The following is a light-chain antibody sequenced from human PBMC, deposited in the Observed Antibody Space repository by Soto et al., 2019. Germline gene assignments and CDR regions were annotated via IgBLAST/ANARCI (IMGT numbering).Light chain of an antibody. J-gene: IGKJ4*01. Sequence: EIMMTQSPPTLSVSPGERATLSCRASQSVSSSLAWYQQKPGQAPRLLIYGASTRATGTPARFSGSGSGTEFTLTISSLQSEDFAVYYCQQYNNWPPLTFGGGTKV. CDR3: QQYNNWPPLT. V-gene: IGKV3-15*01. CDR1: QSVSSS. CDR2: GAS.